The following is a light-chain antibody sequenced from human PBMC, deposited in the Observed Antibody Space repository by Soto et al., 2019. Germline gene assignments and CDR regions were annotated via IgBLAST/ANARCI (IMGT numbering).Light chain of an antibody. CDR2: EAS. V-gene: IGKV1-5*03. CDR3: QHYDTFPLT. CDR1: PSISSW. Sequence: DIQMTQSPSTLSASVGDRVNITCRASPSISSWLAWYQQKPGKAPKLLIYEASTLESGVPSRFSGSGSGTEFTLTITILQADDFATYYCQHYDTFPLTFAGGTKVEMK. J-gene: IGKJ4*01.